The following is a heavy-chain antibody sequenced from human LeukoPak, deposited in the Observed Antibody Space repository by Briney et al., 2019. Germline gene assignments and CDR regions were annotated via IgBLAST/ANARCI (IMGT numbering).Heavy chain of an antibody. CDR2: INPNSGGT. D-gene: IGHD6-13*01. V-gene: IGHV1-2*02. Sequence: ASVKVSCKASGDTFTGYYMHWVRQTPGQGLERRGWINPNSGGTNYAQMFQGRVTMTRDTSISTAYMELSRLRSDDTAVYYCASDLSYSSSWYAVDYWGRGTLVTVSS. CDR3: ASDLSYSSSWYAVDY. J-gene: IGHJ4*02. CDR1: GDTFTGYY.